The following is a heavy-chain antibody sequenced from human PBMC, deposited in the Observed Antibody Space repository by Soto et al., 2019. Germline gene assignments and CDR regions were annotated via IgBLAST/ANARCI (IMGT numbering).Heavy chain of an antibody. CDR1: GYTFTSYG. CDR3: ARERTTTVDTYSAFDI. CDR2: TTAYNVNT. V-gene: IGHV1-18*01. J-gene: IGHJ3*02. D-gene: IGHD4-17*01. Sequence: QVQLVQSGAEVKKPGASVKVSCKASGYTFTSYGISWVRQAPEQGLEGLGWTTAYNVNTNYAQKLQGRVTMTTDTSTSTAYMELRSLRSDDTAVYYCARERTTTVDTYSAFDIWGQGTMVTVSS.